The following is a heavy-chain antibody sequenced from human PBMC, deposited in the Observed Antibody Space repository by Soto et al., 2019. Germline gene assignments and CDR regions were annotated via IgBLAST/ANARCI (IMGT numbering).Heavy chain of an antibody. J-gene: IGHJ4*02. D-gene: IGHD3-10*01. CDR2: INHSGST. CDR1: GGSFSGYY. CDR3: AGVRGVIKKAFDY. Sequence: PSETLSLTCAVYGGSFSGYYWSWIRQPPGKGLEWIGEINHSGSTNYNPSLKSRVTISVDTSKNQFSLKLSSVTAADTAVYYCAGVRGVIKKAFDYWGQRTLVTVSS. V-gene: IGHV4-34*01.